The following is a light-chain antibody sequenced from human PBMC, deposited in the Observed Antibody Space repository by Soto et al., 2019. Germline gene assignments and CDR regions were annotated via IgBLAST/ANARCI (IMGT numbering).Light chain of an antibody. CDR2: EVN. V-gene: IGLV2-14*01. CDR1: SSDVGGYNY. CDR3: SSFTSSSTLV. J-gene: IGLJ2*01. Sequence: QSALTQPASVSGSPGQSITLSCTGTSSDVGGYNYVSWYQQHPGKAPKLMIYEVNNRPSGVSNRFFGSKSGNTASLTISGIQAEDEADYYCSSFTSSSTLVFGGGTKLTVL.